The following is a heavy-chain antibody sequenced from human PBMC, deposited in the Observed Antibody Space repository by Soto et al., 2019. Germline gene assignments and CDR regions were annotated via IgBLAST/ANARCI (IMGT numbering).Heavy chain of an antibody. J-gene: IGHJ5*02. CDR3: AISVGDAGFIGWFDP. Sequence: PGESLKISCKGSGYSFTSYWIGWVRQMPGKGLEWMGIIYPGDSDTRYSPSFQGQVTISADKSISTAYLQWSSLKASDTAMYYCAISVGDAGFIGWFDPWGQGTLVTVSS. CDR2: IYPGDSDT. D-gene: IGHD3-16*01. CDR1: GYSFTSYW. V-gene: IGHV5-51*01.